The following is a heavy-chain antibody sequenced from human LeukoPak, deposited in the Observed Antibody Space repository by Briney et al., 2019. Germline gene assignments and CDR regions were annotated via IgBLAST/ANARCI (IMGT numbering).Heavy chain of an antibody. D-gene: IGHD3-9*01. CDR3: ARALNRRGRYFDWSRRGNWFDP. V-gene: IGHV4-39*07. CDR1: GGSISSSSYY. J-gene: IGHJ5*02. Sequence: SETLSLTCTVSGGSISSSSYYWGWIRQPPGKGLEWIGSIYYSGSTYYNPSLKSRVTISVDTSKNQFSLKLSSVTAADTAVYYCARALNRRGRYFDWSRRGNWFDPWGQGTLVTVSS. CDR2: IYYSGST.